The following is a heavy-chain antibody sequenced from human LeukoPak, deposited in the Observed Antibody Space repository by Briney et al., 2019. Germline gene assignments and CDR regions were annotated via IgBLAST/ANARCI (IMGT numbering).Heavy chain of an antibody. CDR1: GYTFTGYY. CDR2: ISPYNGNT. CDR3: ARGGVVVIHDAFDI. V-gene: IGHV1-18*04. Sequence: ASVKVSCKASGYTFTGYYMHWVRQAPGQGLEWMGWISPYNGNTNYGQKLQDRVTMTTDTSTNTAYMELRNLRSDDTAVYYCARGGVVVIHDAFDIWGQGTMVTVSS. J-gene: IGHJ3*02. D-gene: IGHD3-22*01.